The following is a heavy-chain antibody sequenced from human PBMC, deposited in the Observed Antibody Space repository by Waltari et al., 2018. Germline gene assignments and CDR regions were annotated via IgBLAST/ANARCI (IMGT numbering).Heavy chain of an antibody. V-gene: IGHV1-69*14. CDR1: GGTFSSYA. CDR3: SRPGGGWDAFDI. CDR2: IIPIFGTA. Sequence: QVQLVQSGAEVKKPVSSVKVSCKASGGTFSSYAISWVRQAPGQGLEWMGGIIPIFGTANYAQKFQGRVTITADKSTSTAYMVLSSLRSEDSAVYYCSRPGGGWDAFDIWGQGTMVTVSS. D-gene: IGHD6-19*01. J-gene: IGHJ3*02.